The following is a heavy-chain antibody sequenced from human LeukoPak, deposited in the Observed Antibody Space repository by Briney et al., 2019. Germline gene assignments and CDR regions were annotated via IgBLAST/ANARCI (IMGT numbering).Heavy chain of an antibody. CDR1: GFTFNNYN. CDR3: ARDYRHNSGWCDY. CDR2: ISRSSVDI. J-gene: IGHJ4*02. V-gene: IGHV3-21*01. Sequence: GGSLRLSCEASGFTFNNYNMNWVRQAPGKGLEWVSSISRSSVDIYYADSVSGRFTISRDNAKSSLYLQLNSLRVEDTAVYYCARDYRHNSGWCDYWGQGTLVSVSS. D-gene: IGHD6-19*01.